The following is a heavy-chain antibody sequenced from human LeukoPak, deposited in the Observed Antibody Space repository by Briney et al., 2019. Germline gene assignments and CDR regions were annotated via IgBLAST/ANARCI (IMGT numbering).Heavy chain of an antibody. CDR3: ATALVGPTTPFDY. V-gene: IGHV3-23*01. CDR1: GFTFNNYV. Sequence: GGSLRLSCAASGFTFNNYVMTWVRQAPGKGLEWVSSISGSSGNTYYADSVKGRFTISRDNSKNTLYVQMSSLRAEDTALYYCATALVGPTTPFDYWGQGTLVTVSS. D-gene: IGHD1-26*01. J-gene: IGHJ4*02. CDR2: ISGSSGNT.